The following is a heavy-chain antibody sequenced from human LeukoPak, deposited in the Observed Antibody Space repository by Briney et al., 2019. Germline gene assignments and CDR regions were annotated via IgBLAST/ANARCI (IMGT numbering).Heavy chain of an antibody. V-gene: IGHV4-34*01. Sequence: SETLSLTCAVYGGSFSVYYWSWIRQPPGQGLEWIGEINHSGSTNYNPSLKSRLTISVDTSKNQFSLKLTSVTAADTAVYYCARGGVRQWLVNYFQHWGQGTLVTVSS. J-gene: IGHJ1*01. D-gene: IGHD6-19*01. CDR2: INHSGST. CDR3: ARGGVRQWLVNYFQH. CDR1: GGSFSVYY.